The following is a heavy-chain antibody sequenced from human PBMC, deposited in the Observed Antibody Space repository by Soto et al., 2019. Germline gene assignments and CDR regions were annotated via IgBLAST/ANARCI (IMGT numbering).Heavy chain of an antibody. CDR3: TTDYEQQLVDYYYYYGMDV. V-gene: IGHV3-15*01. Sequence: GGSLRLSCAASGFTFSNAWMSWVRQAPGKGLEWVGRIKSKTDGGTTDYAAPVKGRFTISRDDSKNTLYLQMNSLKTEDTAVYYCTTDYEQQLVDYYYYYGMDVWGQGTTVTVSS. J-gene: IGHJ6*02. D-gene: IGHD6-13*01. CDR1: GFTFSNAW. CDR2: IKSKTDGGTT.